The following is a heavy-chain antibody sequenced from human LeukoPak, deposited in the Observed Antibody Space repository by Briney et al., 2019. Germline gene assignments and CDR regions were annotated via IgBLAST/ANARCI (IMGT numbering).Heavy chain of an antibody. V-gene: IGHV1-2*02. CDR1: GYTFTGYY. CDR3: AKSDYGGSHFDY. J-gene: IGHJ4*02. CDR2: INPNSGGT. D-gene: IGHD4-23*01. Sequence: ASVKASCKASGYTFTGYYMHWVRQAPGQGLEWMGWINPNSGGTNYAQKFQGRVTMTRDTSISTAYMELSRLRSDDTAVYYCAKSDYGGSHFDYWGQGTLVTVSS.